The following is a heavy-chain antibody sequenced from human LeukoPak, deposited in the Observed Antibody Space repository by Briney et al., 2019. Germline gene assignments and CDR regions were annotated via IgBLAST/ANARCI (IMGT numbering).Heavy chain of an antibody. V-gene: IGHV3-23*01. CDR1: GFTFSSYA. CDR2: ISGSGGST. Sequence: PGGSLRLSCAASGFTFSSYAMSWVRQAPGKGLEWVSAISGSGGSTYYADSVKGRFTISRDNSKNTLYLQMNSLRAEDTAVYYCARSPYIPTHPVAARGTNDYWGQGTLVTVSS. CDR3: ARSPYIPTHPVAARGTNDY. D-gene: IGHD6-6*01. J-gene: IGHJ4*02.